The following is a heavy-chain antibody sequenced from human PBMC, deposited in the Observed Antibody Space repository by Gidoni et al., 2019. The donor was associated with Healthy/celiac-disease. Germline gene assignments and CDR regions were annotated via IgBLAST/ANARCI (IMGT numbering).Heavy chain of an antibody. CDR2: IYWNDDK. CDR3: ALPTLMITFGGAPGAFDI. CDR1: GFSLSTSGVG. Sequence: QITLKESGPTLVKPTQTLTLTCTFSGFSLSTSGVGVGWIRQPPGKALEWLALIYWNDDKRYSPSLKSRLTITKDTSKNQVVLTMTNMDPVDTATYYCALPTLMITFGGAPGAFDIWGQGTMVTVSS. V-gene: IGHV2-5*01. J-gene: IGHJ3*02. D-gene: IGHD3-16*01.